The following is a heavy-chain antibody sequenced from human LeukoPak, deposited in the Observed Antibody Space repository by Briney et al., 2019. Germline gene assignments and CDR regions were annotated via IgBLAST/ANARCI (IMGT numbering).Heavy chain of an antibody. V-gene: IGHV3-30*03. CDR2: ISYDTRSD. J-gene: IGHJ3*01. CDR1: EFTFSSHG. Sequence: GGSLRLSCVASEFTFSSHGMHWVRQAPGKGLEWVAVISYDTRSDYHVDSVKGRFTISRDNSKNILYLQMNNLRPEDTAMYYCARDRTSRSDALDVWGLGTLVTVSS. CDR3: ARDRTSRSDALDV. D-gene: IGHD1-14*01.